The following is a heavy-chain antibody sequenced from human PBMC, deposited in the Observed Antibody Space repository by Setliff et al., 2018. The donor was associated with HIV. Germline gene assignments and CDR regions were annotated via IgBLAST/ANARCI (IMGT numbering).Heavy chain of an antibody. CDR1: GFNLYTTA. D-gene: IGHD3-16*02. CDR3: AKGNYRFEN. CDR2: ISGPGDII. V-gene: IGHV3-23*01. Sequence: PGGSLRLSCVASGFNLYTTAMTWIRQIPGKGLEWVSSISGPGDIIFFADSLKGRFTISRDNSKNTIYLQMVSLRAEDTAVYFCAKGNYRFENWGQGTLGTVSS. J-gene: IGHJ4*02.